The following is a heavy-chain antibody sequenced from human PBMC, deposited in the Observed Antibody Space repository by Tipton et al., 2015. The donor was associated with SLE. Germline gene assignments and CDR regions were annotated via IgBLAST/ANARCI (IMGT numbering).Heavy chain of an antibody. CDR1: GGSFSGYY. V-gene: IGHV4-34*01. CDR2: INHSGST. J-gene: IGHJ2*01. D-gene: IGHD2-21*02. CDR3: AREHIVVVTSGYFDL. Sequence: LRLSCAVYGGSFSGYYWSWIRQPPGKGLEWIGEINHSGSTNYNPSLKSRVTISVDTSKNQFSLKLSSVTAADTAVYYCAREHIVVVTSGYFDLWGRGTLLTVSS.